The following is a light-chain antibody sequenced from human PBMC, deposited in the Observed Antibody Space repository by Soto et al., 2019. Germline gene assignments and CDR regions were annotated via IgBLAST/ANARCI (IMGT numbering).Light chain of an antibody. J-gene: IGKJ1*01. V-gene: IGKV3-20*01. CDR2: SES. CDR1: QSVTDSF. Sequence: EIVLTQSPGTLSLSPGERATLSCRASQSVTDSFLAWYQQRPGQAPRLLIYSESSRATGIPDRFSGSGSGTDLTLTISRLQSEDFAVYYCQKYNNWPWTFGQGTKVDIK. CDR3: QKYNNWPWT.